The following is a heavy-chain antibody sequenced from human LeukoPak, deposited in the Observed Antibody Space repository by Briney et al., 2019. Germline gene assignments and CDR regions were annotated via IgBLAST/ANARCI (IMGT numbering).Heavy chain of an antibody. CDR1: GFTFSNYA. Sequence: GGSLRLSCAASGFTFSNYAMYWVRQTPGKGLQWVALISYDGSNKYSADSVKGRFTISRDNSRNTLYLQMNSLRAEDTAVYYCARNLGRSSWYIWFDPWGQGTLVTVSS. CDR2: ISYDGSNK. D-gene: IGHD6-13*01. J-gene: IGHJ5*02. CDR3: ARNLGRSSWYIWFDP. V-gene: IGHV3-30*04.